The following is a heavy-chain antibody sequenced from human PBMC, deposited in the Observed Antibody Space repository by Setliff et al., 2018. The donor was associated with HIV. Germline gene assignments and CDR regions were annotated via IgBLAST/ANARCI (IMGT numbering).Heavy chain of an antibody. CDR1: GGSFSDYH. D-gene: IGHD3-3*01. CDR3: ARAQRITIFGVVYWYFDL. J-gene: IGHJ2*01. Sequence: SETLSLTCAVYGGSFSDYHWSWIRQAPRKRLEWIGEVYDSGSTNYNPSLKSRVTVTVDTSKNQFSLRLSSVTAADTAVYYCARAQRITIFGVVYWYFDLWGRGTLVTVSS. CDR2: VYDSGST. V-gene: IGHV4-34*01.